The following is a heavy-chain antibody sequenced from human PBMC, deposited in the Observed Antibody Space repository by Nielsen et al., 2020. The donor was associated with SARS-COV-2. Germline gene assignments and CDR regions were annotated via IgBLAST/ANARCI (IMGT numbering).Heavy chain of an antibody. D-gene: IGHD2-8*01. Sequence: GGSLRLSCAASGSTFSSFVMHWVRQAPGKGLEWVAVVSYDGRNKYHADSVKGRFTISRDNSKNTLYLQMNSLRAEDTAVYYCAKGDGYCTNGVCYTSSYYFDYWGQGTLVTVSS. CDR1: GSTFSSFV. V-gene: IGHV3-30*18. CDR2: VSYDGRNK. J-gene: IGHJ4*02. CDR3: AKGDGYCTNGVCYTSSYYFDY.